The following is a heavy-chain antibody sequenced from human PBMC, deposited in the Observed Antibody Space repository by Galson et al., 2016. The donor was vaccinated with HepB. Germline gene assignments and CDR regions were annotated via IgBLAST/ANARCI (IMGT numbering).Heavy chain of an antibody. CDR3: AREDHGAYAAFDN. CDR1: GFTFRSYA. Sequence: SLRLSCAASGFTFRSYAMHWVRQAPGKGLEWVAIIWYDGSKKYHADSVKGRFTISRDNSKNTLFLQMNSLRADDTAVYYCAREDHGAYAAFDNWGQGTLVTVSS. CDR2: IWYDGSKK. D-gene: IGHD4-17*01. V-gene: IGHV3-33*01. J-gene: IGHJ4*02.